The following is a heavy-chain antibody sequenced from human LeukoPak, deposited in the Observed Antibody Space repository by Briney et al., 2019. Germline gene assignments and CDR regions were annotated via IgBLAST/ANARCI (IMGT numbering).Heavy chain of an antibody. J-gene: IGHJ6*03. V-gene: IGHV3-33*08. CDR2: IRYDGSNK. Sequence: GGSLRLSCAASGFTFNDYGMHWVRQAPGKGLEWVAFIRYDGSNKYYADSVKGRFTISRDNSKNTLYLRMNSLGAEDTAVYFCARFSEVYYYVDVWGTGTTVTVSS. CDR1: GFTFNDYG. D-gene: IGHD2/OR15-2a*01. CDR3: ARFSEVYYYVDV.